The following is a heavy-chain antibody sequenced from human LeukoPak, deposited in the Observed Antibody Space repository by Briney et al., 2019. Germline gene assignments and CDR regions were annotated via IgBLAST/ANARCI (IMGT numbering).Heavy chain of an antibody. D-gene: IGHD6-19*01. CDR1: GLTFSNYW. Sequence: GGSLRLSCAVSGLTFSNYWMSWVRQAPGKGLEWVANINQDGSEKYHVDSVKGRFTISRDNAKNSLYLQMNSLRAEDTAVYYCARGRSGWYFDYWGQGTLVTVSS. CDR2: INQDGSEK. J-gene: IGHJ4*02. CDR3: ARGRSGWYFDY. V-gene: IGHV3-7*04.